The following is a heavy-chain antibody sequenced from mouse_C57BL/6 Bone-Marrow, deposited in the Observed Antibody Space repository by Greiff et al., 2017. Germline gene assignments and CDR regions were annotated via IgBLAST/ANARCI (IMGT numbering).Heavy chain of an antibody. CDR3: ARDWDCFDY. CDR2: IYPGDGDT. Sequence: QVHVKQSGAELVKPGASVKISCKVSGYAFSTYWMNWVKQRPGKGLEWIGQIYPGDGDTNYNGKFKGKATLTADKSSSTAYMQLSSLTAEDSAVYFCARDWDCFDYWGQGTTLTVSS. J-gene: IGHJ2*01. CDR1: GYAFSTYW. V-gene: IGHV1-80*01. D-gene: IGHD4-1*01.